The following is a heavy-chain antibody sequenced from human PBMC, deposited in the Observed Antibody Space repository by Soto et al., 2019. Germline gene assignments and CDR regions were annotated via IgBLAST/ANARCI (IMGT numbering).Heavy chain of an antibody. CDR1: GFTFSSYA. J-gene: IGHJ3*02. CDR2: ISGSGGST. D-gene: IGHD2-15*01. Sequence: GGSLRLSCAASGFTFSSYAMSWVRQAPGKGLEWVSAISGSGGSTYYADSVKGRFTISRDNSKNTLYLQMNSLRAEDTAVYYCAKAGGDCSGGSCYKIAFDIWGQGTMVTVSS. CDR3: AKAGGDCSGGSCYKIAFDI. V-gene: IGHV3-23*01.